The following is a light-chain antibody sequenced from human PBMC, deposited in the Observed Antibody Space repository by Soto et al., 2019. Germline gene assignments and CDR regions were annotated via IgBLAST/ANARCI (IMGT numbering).Light chain of an antibody. CDR2: LGS. V-gene: IGKV2-28*01. CDR1: QSLLHSNGYNY. J-gene: IGKJ4*01. CDR3: MQALQTPLT. Sequence: DIVMTQSPLSLPVTPGEPASISCRSSQSLLHSNGYNYSDWYLQKPGQSPQLLIYLGSNRASGVPDRFSGSGSGTDFTLKISRAEAEDVGVYYCMQALQTPLTFGGGTKVDIK.